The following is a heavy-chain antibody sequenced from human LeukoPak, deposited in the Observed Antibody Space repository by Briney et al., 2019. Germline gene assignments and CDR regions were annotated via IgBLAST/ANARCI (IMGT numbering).Heavy chain of an antibody. J-gene: IGHJ4*02. D-gene: IGHD5-12*01. Sequence: PSETLSLTCAVYGGSFSGYYWSWIRQPPGKGLEWIGEINHSGSTNYNPSLKSRVTISVDTSKNQFSLKLSSVTAADTAVYYCASSQRGYSGYRSRGYYFDYWGQGTLVSVSS. CDR3: ASSQRGYSGYRSRGYYFDY. V-gene: IGHV4-34*01. CDR2: INHSGST. CDR1: GGSFSGYY.